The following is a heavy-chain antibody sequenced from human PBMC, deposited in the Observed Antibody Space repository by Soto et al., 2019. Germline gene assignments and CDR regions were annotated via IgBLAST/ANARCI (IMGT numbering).Heavy chain of an antibody. CDR3: ARIFRFRFDP. V-gene: IGHV3-15*01. CDR2: IKSKTDGGTT. CDR1: GFTFSNAW. D-gene: IGHD3-3*01. Sequence: PGGSLRLSCAASGFTFSNAWMSWVRQAPGKGLEWVGRIKSKTDGGTTDYAAPVKGRFTISRDNSKNTLYLQMNSLRAEDTAVYYCARIFRFRFDPWGQGTLVTVSS. J-gene: IGHJ5*02.